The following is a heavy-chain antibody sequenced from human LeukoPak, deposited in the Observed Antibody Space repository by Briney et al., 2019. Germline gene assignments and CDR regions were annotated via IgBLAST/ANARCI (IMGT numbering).Heavy chain of an antibody. CDR3: ARDNSVGDSAWWFDP. V-gene: IGHV1-69*05. CDR2: IIPIFGTA. D-gene: IGHD5-12*01. CDR1: GGTFSSYA. Sequence: SVKVSCKASGGTFSSYAISWVRQAPGQGLEWMGGIIPIFGTANYAQKLQGRVTMTTDTSTSTDYMEVSSLRSEDTAVYYCARDNSVGDSAWWFDPWGQGTLVTVSS. J-gene: IGHJ5*02.